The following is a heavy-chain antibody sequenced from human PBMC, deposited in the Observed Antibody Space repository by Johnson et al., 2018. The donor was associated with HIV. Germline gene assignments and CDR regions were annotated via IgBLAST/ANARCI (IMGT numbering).Heavy chain of an antibody. CDR2: INGDGSRT. J-gene: IGHJ3*02. V-gene: IGHV3-74*01. CDR1: GFRFSSSW. Sequence: VQLVESGGGVVRPGGSLRLSCTASGFRFSSSWMHWVRQAPGKGLVWVSRINGDGSRTSYADSVKGRFTIARDNAKNTLFLEMNSLRAEDTAVYYCARDPPVTTTHNAFDIWGQGTMVTVSS. CDR3: ARDPPVTTTHNAFDI. D-gene: IGHD4-17*01.